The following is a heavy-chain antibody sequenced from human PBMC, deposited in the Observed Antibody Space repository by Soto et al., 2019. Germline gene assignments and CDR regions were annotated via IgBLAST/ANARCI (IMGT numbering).Heavy chain of an antibody. Sequence: PGGSLRLSCAASGFTVSSNYMSWVRQAPGKGLEWVSVIYSGGSTYYADSVKGRFTISRDNSKNTLYLQMNSLRAEDTAVYYCARVKYDSSGYYPDYWGHGTLVTVSS. CDR2: IYSGGST. CDR3: ARVKYDSSGYYPDY. J-gene: IGHJ4*01. V-gene: IGHV3-53*01. CDR1: GFTVSSNY. D-gene: IGHD3-22*01.